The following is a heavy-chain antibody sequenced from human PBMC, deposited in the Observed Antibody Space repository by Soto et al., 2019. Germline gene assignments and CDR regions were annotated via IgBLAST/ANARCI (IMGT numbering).Heavy chain of an antibody. J-gene: IGHJ6*02. Sequence: GGSLRLSCAASGLTFNNFGMHWVRQAPGKGLEWVAVIRDDGSKKYYADSVKGRFTISRDNSKNTLYLQMSSLRAEDTAVYYCARDITRIEMATIRHYYYYGIDVWGQGTPVTVYS. V-gene: IGHV3-30*03. CDR3: ARDITRIEMATIRHYYYYGIDV. CDR1: GLTFNNFG. CDR2: IRDDGSKK. D-gene: IGHD5-12*01.